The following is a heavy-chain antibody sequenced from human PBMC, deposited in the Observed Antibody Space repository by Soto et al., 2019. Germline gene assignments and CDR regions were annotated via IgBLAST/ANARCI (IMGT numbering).Heavy chain of an antibody. CDR1: GYTFTSYG. CDR3: AIIGYSGYDLGY. Sequence: SVKVSCQASGYTFTSYGISWVRQAPVQGLEWMGWISAYNGNTNYAQKLQGRVTMTTDTSTSTAYMELRSLRSDDTAVYYCAIIGYSGYDLGYWGQGTLVTVSS. D-gene: IGHD5-12*01. V-gene: IGHV1-18*04. J-gene: IGHJ4*02. CDR2: ISAYNGNT.